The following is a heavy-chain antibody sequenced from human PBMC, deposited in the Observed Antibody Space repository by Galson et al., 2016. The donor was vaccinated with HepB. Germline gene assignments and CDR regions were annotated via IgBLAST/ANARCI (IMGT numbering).Heavy chain of an antibody. D-gene: IGHD1-26*01. J-gene: IGHJ6*02. CDR2: TSPYNGNT. Sequence: SCKASGYTFTSYGLSWVRQAPGQGLEWMGRTSPYNGNTNYAQKLQGRDTMTTDTSTSTAYMELRSLRSDDTAGYHCARDRGGSYDYGMDVWGQGTTVTVSS. V-gene: IGHV1-18*01. CDR3: ARDRGGSYDYGMDV. CDR1: GYTFTSYG.